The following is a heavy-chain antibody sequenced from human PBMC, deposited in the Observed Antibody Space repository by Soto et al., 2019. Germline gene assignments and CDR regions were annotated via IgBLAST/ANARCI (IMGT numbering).Heavy chain of an antibody. CDR2: ISGSGGST. Sequence: GGSLRLSCAASGFTFSSYAMSWVRQAPGKGLEWVSAISGSGGSTYYADSVKGRFTISRDNSKNTLYLQMNSLRAEDTAVYYCAKGRVRGVIIPRSDCVFDYWGQGTLVTVSS. D-gene: IGHD3-10*01. CDR1: GFTFSSYA. J-gene: IGHJ4*02. CDR3: AKGRVRGVIIPRSDCVFDY. V-gene: IGHV3-23*01.